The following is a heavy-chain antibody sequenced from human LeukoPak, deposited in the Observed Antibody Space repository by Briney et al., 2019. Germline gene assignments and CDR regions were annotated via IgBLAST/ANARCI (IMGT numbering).Heavy chain of an antibody. V-gene: IGHV3-64*01. Sequence: GGSLRLSCAASGFSFSYYVMHWVRQAPGRGLEYVAAISSDGDTTYYANSVKGRFTISRDNSKNTLYLQMGRLRAEDMAVYYCARRGVMFGNDYWGQGTLVTVSS. CDR1: GFSFSYYV. D-gene: IGHD3-3*01. CDR3: ARRGVMFGNDY. J-gene: IGHJ4*02. CDR2: ISSDGDTT.